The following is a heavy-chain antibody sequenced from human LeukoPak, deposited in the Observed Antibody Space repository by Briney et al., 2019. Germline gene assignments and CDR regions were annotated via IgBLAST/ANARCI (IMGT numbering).Heavy chain of an antibody. J-gene: IGHJ4*02. V-gene: IGHV4-39*07. D-gene: IGHD2-2*01. CDR1: GGSISSSSYY. CDR2: IYYSGST. Sequence: SETLSLTCTVSGGSISSSSYYWGWIRQPPGKGLEWIGSIYYSGSTYYNPSLKSRVTISVDTSKNQFSLKLSSVTAADTAVYYCASPGPDCSSTSCYGYWGQGTLVTVSS. CDR3: ASPGPDCSSTSCYGY.